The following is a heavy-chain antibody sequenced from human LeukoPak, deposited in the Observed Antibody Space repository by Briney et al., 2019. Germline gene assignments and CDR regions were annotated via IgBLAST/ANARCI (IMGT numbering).Heavy chain of an antibody. CDR1: GGSISSYY. J-gene: IGHJ4*02. CDR3: ASFSERGFGELLSPSFSD. V-gene: IGHV4-4*07. Sequence: SETLSLTCTVSGGSISSYYWSWIRQPAGKGLEWIGRIYTSGSTNYNPSLKSRVTISVDTSKNQFSLKLSSVTAADTAVYYCASFSERGFGELLSPSFSDWGQGTLVTVSS. CDR2: IYTSGST. D-gene: IGHD3-10*01.